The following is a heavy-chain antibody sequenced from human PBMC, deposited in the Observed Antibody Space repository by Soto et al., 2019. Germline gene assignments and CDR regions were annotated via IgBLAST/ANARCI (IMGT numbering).Heavy chain of an antibody. CDR1: GGSFSGYY. Sequence: QVQLQQWGAGLSKPLETLSVTCAVYGGSFSGYYWTWIRQPPGKGLEWRGEINHRGNTNYNPSRKTRVTLSQDNATTQFSLSLSSVTAADPAVYYCARTTEGGFHMDVWGKGTPVTVPS. J-gene: IGHJ6*03. CDR2: INHRGNT. D-gene: IGHD1-1*01. CDR3: ARTTEGGFHMDV. V-gene: IGHV4-34*01.